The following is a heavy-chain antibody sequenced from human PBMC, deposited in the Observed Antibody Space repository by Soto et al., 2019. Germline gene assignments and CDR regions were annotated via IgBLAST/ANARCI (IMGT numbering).Heavy chain of an antibody. CDR2: ISSSGSTI. J-gene: IGHJ4*02. D-gene: IGHD5-12*01. V-gene: IGHV3-48*03. Sequence: EVQLVESGGRLVQPGGSLRLSCAASGFTFSSYEMNWVRQAPGKGLEWVSYISSSGSTIYYADSVKGRFTISRDNAKNSLYLQMNSLRAEDTAVYYCARVYSGYDSPDYFDYWGQGTLVTVSS. CDR3: ARVYSGYDSPDYFDY. CDR1: GFTFSSYE.